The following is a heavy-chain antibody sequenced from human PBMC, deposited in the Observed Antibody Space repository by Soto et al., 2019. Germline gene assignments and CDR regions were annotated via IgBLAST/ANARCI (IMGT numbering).Heavy chain of an antibody. Sequence: QVQLQESGPGLVKPSETLSLTCTVSGGSINSYYWSWIRQSPGKGLEWIGNIHYSGSTNYNPSLKSRVTISVDTSKNQFSLKLTSVTAADSAVYYCARTPQRGWYRFDYWGQGTRVTVSS. J-gene: IGHJ4*02. CDR2: IHYSGST. CDR1: GGSINSYY. V-gene: IGHV4-59*08. CDR3: ARTPQRGWYRFDY. D-gene: IGHD6-19*01.